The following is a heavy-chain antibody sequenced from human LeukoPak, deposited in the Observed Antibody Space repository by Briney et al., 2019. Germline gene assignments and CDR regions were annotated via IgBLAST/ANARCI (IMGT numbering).Heavy chain of an antibody. CDR3: ARDNDSRDPPHFDY. D-gene: IGHD3-16*01. CDR1: GYTFTGYY. V-gene: IGHV1-18*04. J-gene: IGHJ4*02. CDR2: ISAYNGNT. Sequence: GPVKVSCKASGYTFTGYYMHWVRQAPGQGLEWMGWISAYNGNTDYAQKLQGRVTMTTDTSTSTAYMELSSLRSEDTAVYYCARDNDSRDPPHFDYWGQGTLVTVSS.